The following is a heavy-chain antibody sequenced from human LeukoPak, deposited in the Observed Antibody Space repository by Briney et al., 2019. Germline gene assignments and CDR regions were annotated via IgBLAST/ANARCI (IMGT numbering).Heavy chain of an antibody. V-gene: IGHV3-7*01. J-gene: IGHJ4*02. CDR1: GFTFSNYW. CDR3: ASGRQLGY. CDR2: IKEDGSEK. D-gene: IGHD6-13*01. Sequence: GGSLSLSCAASGFTFSNYWMSWVRQAPGKGLEWVANIKEDGSEKYYVDSVKGRFTISRDNARNARYLQMNSLRAEDTAVYYCASGRQLGYWGQGTLVTVSS.